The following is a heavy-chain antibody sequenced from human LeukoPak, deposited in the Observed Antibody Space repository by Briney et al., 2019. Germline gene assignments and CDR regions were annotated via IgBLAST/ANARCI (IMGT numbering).Heavy chain of an antibody. CDR1: GFTFSSYA. J-gene: IGHJ4*02. CDR3: AKDPTTGLRGYFDY. V-gene: IGHV3-23*01. CDR2: ISVSGDTT. D-gene: IGHD4-11*01. Sequence: GGSLRLSCAASGFTFSSYAMTWVRQAPGKGLEWVSAISVSGDTTFYADSVKGRFTISRDNSKNTLYLQMNSLRAEDTAVYYCAKDPTTGLRGYFDYWGQGTLVTVSS.